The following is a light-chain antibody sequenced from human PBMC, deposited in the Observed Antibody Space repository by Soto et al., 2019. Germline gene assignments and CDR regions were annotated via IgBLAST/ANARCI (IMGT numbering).Light chain of an antibody. CDR3: CSYAGSNTHVV. CDR2: DVS. CDR1: SSDVGAYNC. Sequence: QSALTQPRSVSGSPGQSVTISCTGTSSDVGAYNCVSWYQQHPVKAPKLMIYDVSKRPSGVPDRFSASKSGNTASLTISGLQAEDEADYYCCSYAGSNTHVVFGGGTKLTVL. V-gene: IGLV2-11*01. J-gene: IGLJ2*01.